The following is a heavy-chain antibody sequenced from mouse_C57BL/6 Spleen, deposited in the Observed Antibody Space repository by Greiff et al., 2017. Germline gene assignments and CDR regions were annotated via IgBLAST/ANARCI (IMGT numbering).Heavy chain of an antibody. D-gene: IGHD2-4*01. Sequence: VQLQQSGAELVRPGASVKLSCKASGYTFTDYYINWVKQRPGQGLEWIARIYPGSGNTYYTEKFKGKATLTAEKSSSTAYMQLSSLTSEDSAVYFCARGYWGDYDEGAMDYWGQGTSVTVSS. J-gene: IGHJ4*01. V-gene: IGHV1-76*01. CDR2: IYPGSGNT. CDR3: ARGYWGDYDEGAMDY. CDR1: GYTFTDYY.